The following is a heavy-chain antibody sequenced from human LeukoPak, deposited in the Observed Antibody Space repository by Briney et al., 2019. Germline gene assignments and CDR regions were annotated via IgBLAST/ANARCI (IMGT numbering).Heavy chain of an antibody. CDR2: IHHDGSNK. D-gene: IGHD3-16*01. Sequence: GGSLRLSCAASGFTFSGYGMHWVRQAPGKGLDWVAFIHHDGSNKYYADSVKGRFTISRDNSKNTLYLQMNSLRAEDTAVYYCARGPYGGYFDYWGQGTLVTVSS. J-gene: IGHJ4*02. CDR1: GFTFSGYG. V-gene: IGHV3-30*02. CDR3: ARGPYGGYFDY.